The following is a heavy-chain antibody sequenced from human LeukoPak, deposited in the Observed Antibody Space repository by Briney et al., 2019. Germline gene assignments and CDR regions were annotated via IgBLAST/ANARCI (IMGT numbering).Heavy chain of an antibody. V-gene: IGHV4-61*02. CDR2: IYTSGST. CDR3: ASSLVGSSGRTNYGMDV. D-gene: IGHD3-3*01. J-gene: IGHJ6*02. CDR1: GGSISSGSYY. Sequence: SSQTLSLTCTVSGGSISSGSYYWSWIRQPAGKGLEWIGRIYTSGSTNYNPSLKSRVTISADTSKNQFSLKLSSVTAADTAVYYCASSLVGSSGRTNYGMDVWGQGTTVTVSS.